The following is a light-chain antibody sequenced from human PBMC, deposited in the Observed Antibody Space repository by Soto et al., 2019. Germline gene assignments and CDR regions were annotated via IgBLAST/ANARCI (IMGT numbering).Light chain of an antibody. V-gene: IGKV3-11*01. CDR1: QSVSSY. Sequence: EIVLTQSPATLSLSPGERATLSCRASQSVSSYLAWYQQKPGQAPMLLIYDASNRATGIPARFSGSGSGTDFTLTISSLEPEDFAVYYCQQRSNWPPNLTFGGGTKVEIK. J-gene: IGKJ4*01. CDR3: QQRSNWPPNLT. CDR2: DAS.